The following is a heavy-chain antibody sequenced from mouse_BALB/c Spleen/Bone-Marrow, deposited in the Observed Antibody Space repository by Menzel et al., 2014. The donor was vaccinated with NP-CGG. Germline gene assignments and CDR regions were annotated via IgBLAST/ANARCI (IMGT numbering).Heavy chain of an antibody. CDR2: ISSGSSTI. CDR1: GFTFSSFG. V-gene: IGHV5-17*02. CDR3: TRGGNWDDFDS. J-gene: IGHJ2*01. D-gene: IGHD4-1*01. Sequence: EVQRVESGGGLVQHGGSRKLSCAASGFTFSSFGMHWVRQAPEKGLEWVAYISSGSSTIFYADTVKGRFTVSGDNPKNTLFLQMTSLRSEDTAMYFCTRGGNWDDFDSWGQGTTLTVSS.